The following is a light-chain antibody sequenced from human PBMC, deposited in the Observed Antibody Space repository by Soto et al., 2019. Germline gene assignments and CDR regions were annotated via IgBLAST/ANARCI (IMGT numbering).Light chain of an antibody. Sequence: QSVLTQPPSASGTPGQRVTISCSGSSSNIGTNYVYWYQQLPGTAPKLLIYRNNQRPSGVPDRFPGSKSGTSASLAISGLRSEDEADYYCAAWDDRLRGLYVFGIGTKGTVL. CDR3: AAWDDRLRGLYV. CDR1: SSNIGTNY. CDR2: RNN. J-gene: IGLJ1*01. V-gene: IGLV1-47*01.